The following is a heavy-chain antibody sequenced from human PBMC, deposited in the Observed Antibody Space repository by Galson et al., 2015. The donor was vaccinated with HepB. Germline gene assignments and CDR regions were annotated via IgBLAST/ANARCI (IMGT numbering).Heavy chain of an antibody. CDR1: GDSVSSNSAA. D-gene: IGHD4-17*01. CDR3: AREDYGDFTPFDY. J-gene: IGHJ4*02. V-gene: IGHV6-1*01. CDR2: TYYRSKWYN. Sequence: CAISGDSVSSNSAAWNWIRQSPSGGLEWLGRTYYRSKWYNDYAVSVKSRITINPDTSKNQFSLQLNSVTPEDTAVYYCAREDYGDFTPFDYWGQGTLVTVSS.